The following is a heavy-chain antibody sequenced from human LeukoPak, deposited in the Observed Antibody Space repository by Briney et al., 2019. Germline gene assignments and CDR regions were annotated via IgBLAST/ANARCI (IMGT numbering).Heavy chain of an antibody. J-gene: IGHJ2*01. CDR1: GGSISSGDW. V-gene: IGHV4/OR15-8*02. Sequence: SETLSLTCAVSGGSISSGDWWTWVRQPPGKGLEWIAEMSHSGDPNYNPSLKSRVTISVDKSKNQFSLNLRSMTAADTAVYYCARDTYSGSGNQKSWFFDVWGRGTLVTVSS. CDR2: MSHSGDP. D-gene: IGHD3-10*01. CDR3: ARDTYSGSGNQKSWFFDV.